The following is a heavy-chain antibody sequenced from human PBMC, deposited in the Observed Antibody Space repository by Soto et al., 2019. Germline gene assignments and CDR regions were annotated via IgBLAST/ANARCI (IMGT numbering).Heavy chain of an antibody. V-gene: IGHV4-30-2*01. CDR3: ARGSSIAGLYYGMDV. CDR1: GGSISSGGYS. D-gene: IGHD6-6*01. J-gene: IGHJ6*02. Sequence: SETLSLTCAVSGGSISSGGYSWSWIRQPPGKGLEWIGYMYHSGSTYYNPSLKSRVTISLDTSKNQFSLKLSSVTAADTAVFYCARGSSIAGLYYGMDVWGQGTTVTVSS. CDR2: MYHSGST.